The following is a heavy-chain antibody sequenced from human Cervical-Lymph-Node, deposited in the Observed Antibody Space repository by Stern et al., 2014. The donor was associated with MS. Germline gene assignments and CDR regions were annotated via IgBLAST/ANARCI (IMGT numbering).Heavy chain of an antibody. V-gene: IGHV3-9*01. J-gene: IGHJ6*02. D-gene: IGHD3-3*01. CDR3: ATANYEFGYYGMDV. CDR1: GFAFDDYA. CDR2: ISWSGTKI. Sequence: EVQLEESEGGLVQPGRSLRLSCAAAGFAFDDYAMHWVRQAPGKGLEWVSGISWSGTKIGYADSVKGRFTISRDNAKNSLFLQMNNLRAEDTALYYCATANYEFGYYGMDVWGQGTAVTVS.